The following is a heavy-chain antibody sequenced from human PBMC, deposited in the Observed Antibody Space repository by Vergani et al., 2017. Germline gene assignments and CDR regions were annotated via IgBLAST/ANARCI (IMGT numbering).Heavy chain of an antibody. J-gene: IGHJ3*02. CDR1: GFTFSSYS. Sequence: EVQLVESGGGLVQPGGSLRLFCAASGFTFSSYSMNWVRQAPGKGLEWVSYISSSSSTIYYADSVKGRFTISRDNAKNSLYLQMNSLRAEDTAVYYCARDCSSTSCYKAFDIWGQGTMVTVSS. CDR3: ARDCSSTSCYKAFDI. D-gene: IGHD2-2*02. CDR2: ISSSSSTI. V-gene: IGHV3-48*01.